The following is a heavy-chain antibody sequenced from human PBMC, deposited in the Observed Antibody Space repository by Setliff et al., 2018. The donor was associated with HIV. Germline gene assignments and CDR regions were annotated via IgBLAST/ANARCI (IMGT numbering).Heavy chain of an antibody. Sequence: GESLTISCRASGFTFSVSAIHWVRQVPGVGLEWVGRIRSKANRYTTTYAASVKGRFTVSRGDSENMAYLQMNSLNIEDTAIYYCARRVSGSYYPYFDYWGQGTLVTVSS. CDR1: GFTFSVSA. D-gene: IGHD1-26*01. V-gene: IGHV3-73*01. J-gene: IGHJ4*02. CDR2: IRSKANRYTT. CDR3: ARRVSGSYYPYFDY.